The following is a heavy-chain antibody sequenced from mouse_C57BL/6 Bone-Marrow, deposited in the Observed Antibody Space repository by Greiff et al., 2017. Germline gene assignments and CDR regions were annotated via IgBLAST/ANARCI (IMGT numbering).Heavy chain of an antibody. CDR2: ISDGGSYT. J-gene: IGHJ2*01. CDR3: ARATSDFDD. Sequence: EVQGVESGGGLVKPGGSLKLSCAASGFTFSSYAMSWVRQTPEKRLEWVATISDGGSYTYYPDNVKGRFTISRDNAKNNLYLQMSHLKSEDTAMYYCARATSDFDDWGKGTTLTVSS. CDR1: GFTFSSYA. V-gene: IGHV5-4*01. D-gene: IGHD6-1*01.